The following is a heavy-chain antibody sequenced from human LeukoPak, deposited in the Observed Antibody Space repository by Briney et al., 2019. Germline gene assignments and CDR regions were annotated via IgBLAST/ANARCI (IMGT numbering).Heavy chain of an antibody. V-gene: IGHV4-59*01. CDR1: GCSISSYY. J-gene: IGHJ6*03. Sequence: PSETLSLTCSGSGCSISSYYWSWIRQPPGKGLEGIGYIYYSGSTNYNPSLKSRVTISVDTSKNQFSLKLSSVTAADTAVYYCATWAGTRDYMDVWGKGTTVTVSS. D-gene: IGHD6-19*01. CDR3: ATWAGTRDYMDV. CDR2: IYYSGST.